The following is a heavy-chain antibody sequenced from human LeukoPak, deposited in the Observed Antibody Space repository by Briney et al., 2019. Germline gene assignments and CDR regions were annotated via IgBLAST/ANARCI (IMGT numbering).Heavy chain of an antibody. CDR1: GGSISSYY. CDR2: IYFGGNT. J-gene: IGHJ6*03. D-gene: IGHD6-19*01. Sequence: SETLSLTCTVSGGSISSYYWSWIRQPPGKGLEWIGYIYFGGNTKYNPSLKSRVTISVDTSKNQFSLKLSSVTAADTAIYYCAREGGLVAHYYYKDVWGKGTTVTVSS. V-gene: IGHV4-59*01. CDR3: AREGGLVAHYYYKDV.